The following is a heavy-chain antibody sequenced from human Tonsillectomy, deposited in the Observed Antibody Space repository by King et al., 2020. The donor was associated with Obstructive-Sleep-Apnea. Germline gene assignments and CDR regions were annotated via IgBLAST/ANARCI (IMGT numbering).Heavy chain of an antibody. CDR3: ARDERDYGDYEGYFDS. D-gene: IGHD4-17*01. V-gene: IGHV3-30-3*01. CDR1: GFTFRNYG. J-gene: IGHJ4*02. Sequence: VQLVESGGGVVQPGRSLRLSCAASGFTFRNYGIHWVRQAPGKGLEWVAVISHDGSNKYYADSVKGRFTISRDNSENTLYLQMNSLRPEDTAVYYCARDERDYGDYEGYFDSWGQGTLVTVSS. CDR2: ISHDGSNK.